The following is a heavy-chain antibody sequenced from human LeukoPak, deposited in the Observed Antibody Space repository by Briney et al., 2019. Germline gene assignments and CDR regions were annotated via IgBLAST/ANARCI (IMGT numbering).Heavy chain of an antibody. V-gene: IGHV4-39*01. CDR3: VMGIAVAGTFDY. J-gene: IGHJ4*02. Sequence: SETLSLTCTVSGGSISSSSYYWGWIRQPPGKGLEWIGSIYYSGSTYYNPSLKSRVTISVDTSKNQFSLKLSSVTAADTAAYYCVMGIAVAGTFDYWGQGTLVTVSS. D-gene: IGHD6-19*01. CDR2: IYYSGST. CDR1: GGSISSSSYY.